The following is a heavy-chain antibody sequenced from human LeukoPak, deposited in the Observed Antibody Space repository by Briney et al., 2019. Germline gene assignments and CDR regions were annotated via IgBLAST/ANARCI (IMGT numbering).Heavy chain of an antibody. V-gene: IGHV1-2*02. J-gene: IGHJ4*02. CDR3: ATDFLSGWYGGGY. D-gene: IGHD6-19*01. Sequence: GASVKVSCKAFGYTFTGYYMHWVRQAPGQGLEWMGWINPNTGGTNYAQKFQGRVTMTRDTSISTVYMELSGLRSDDTAVYYCATDFLSGWYGGGYWGQGTLVTVSS. CDR2: INPNTGGT. CDR1: GYTFTGYY.